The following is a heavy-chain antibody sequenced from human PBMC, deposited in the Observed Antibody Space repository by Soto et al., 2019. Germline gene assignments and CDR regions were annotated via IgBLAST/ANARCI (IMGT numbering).Heavy chain of an antibody. J-gene: IGHJ4*02. CDR2: INAGNGNT. D-gene: IGHD3-3*01. V-gene: IGHV1-3*01. CDR3: ARGPLVKGSRHYDFWSGYFIY. Sequence: APVKVSCKASGYTFTSYAMHWVRQAPGQRLEWMGWINAGNGNTKYSQKFQGRVTITRDTSASTAYMELSSLRSEDTAVYYCARGPLVKGSRHYDFWSGYFIYWGQGTLVTVSS. CDR1: GYTFTSYA.